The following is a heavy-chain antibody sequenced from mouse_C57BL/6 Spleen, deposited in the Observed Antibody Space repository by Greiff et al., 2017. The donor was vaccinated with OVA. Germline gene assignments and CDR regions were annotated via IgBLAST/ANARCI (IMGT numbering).Heavy chain of an antibody. CDR3: AREGDYSNYGFAD. CDR1: GYTFTSYW. D-gene: IGHD2-5*01. J-gene: IGHJ3*01. Sequence: QVQLQQSGAELVRPGSSVKLSCKASGYTFTSYWMDWVKQRPGQGLEWIGNIYPSDSETHYNQKFKDKATLTVDKSSSTAYMQLSSLTSEDSAVYYCAREGDYSNYGFADWGQGTLVTVSA. CDR2: IYPSDSET. V-gene: IGHV1-61*01.